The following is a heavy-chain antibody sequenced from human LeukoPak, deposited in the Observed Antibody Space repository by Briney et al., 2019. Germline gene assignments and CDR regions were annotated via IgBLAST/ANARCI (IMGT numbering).Heavy chain of an antibody. Sequence: PGGSLRLSCEASGFTFTNHAIHWVRQAPGKGLEWVAVIASDGRDKHHADSVKGRFTISRDNSKNTLYLQMNSLRAEDTAVYYCAKDGAGGSYYPLDYWGQGTLVTVSS. V-gene: IGHV3-30*04. CDR1: GFTFTNHA. CDR2: IASDGRDK. CDR3: AKDGAGGSYYPLDY. J-gene: IGHJ4*02. D-gene: IGHD3-10*01.